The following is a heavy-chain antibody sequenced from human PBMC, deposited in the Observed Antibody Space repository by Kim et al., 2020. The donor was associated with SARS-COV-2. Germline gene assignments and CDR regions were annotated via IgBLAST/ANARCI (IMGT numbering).Heavy chain of an antibody. CDR2: IGTAGDT. D-gene: IGHD6-13*01. CDR1: GFTFSSYD. V-gene: IGHV3-13*01. CDR3: ARVGYSSSQSYWYFDL. J-gene: IGHJ2*01. Sequence: GGSLRLSCAASGFTFSSYDMHWVRQATGKGLEWVSAIGTAGDTYYPGSVKGRFTISRENAKNSLYLQMNSPRAGDTAVYYCARVGYSSSQSYWYFDLWGRGTLVTVSS.